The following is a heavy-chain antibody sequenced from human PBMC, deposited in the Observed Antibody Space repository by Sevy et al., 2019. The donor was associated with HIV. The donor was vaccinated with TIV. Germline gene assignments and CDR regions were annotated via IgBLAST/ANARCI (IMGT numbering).Heavy chain of an antibody. J-gene: IGHJ6*02. V-gene: IGHV3-7*01. CDR1: GFTFSSYW. CDR2: IKQDGSEK. CDR3: ARDGPYSSGWYDYYYGMDV. D-gene: IGHD6-19*01. Sequence: GGSLRLSCAASGFTFSSYWMSWVRQAPGKGLEWVANIKQDGSEKYYVDSVKGRFTISRDNAKNSLYLQMNSLRAEDTAVYYCARDGPYSSGWYDYYYGMDVWGQGTTVTVSS.